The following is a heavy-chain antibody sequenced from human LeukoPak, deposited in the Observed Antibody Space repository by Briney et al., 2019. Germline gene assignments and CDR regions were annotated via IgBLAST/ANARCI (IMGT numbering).Heavy chain of an antibody. CDR3: AKGVRYFDWFDI. CDR2: ISVSAGST. CDR1: GFTFSTYG. V-gene: IGHV3-23*01. D-gene: IGHD3-9*01. Sequence: GGSLRLSCAASGFTFSTYGMSWVRQAPGKGLEWVSTISVSAGSTYYADSVKGRFTISRDNSENTLYLQLNSLRADDSAVYYCAKGVRYFDWFDIWGQGTLVTVSS. J-gene: IGHJ5*02.